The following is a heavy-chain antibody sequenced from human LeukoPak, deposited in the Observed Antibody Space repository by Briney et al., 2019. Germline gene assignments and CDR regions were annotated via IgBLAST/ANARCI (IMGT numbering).Heavy chain of an antibody. J-gene: IGHJ4*02. CDR3: ARGDSNFDY. CDR1: GGSISSYY. Sequence: SQTLSLTCTVSGGSISSYYWSWIRQPPGKGLEWIGYIYYSGSTNYNPSLKSRVTISVDTSKNQFSLKLSSVTAADTAVYYCARGDSNFDYWGQGTLVTVSS. CDR2: IYYSGST. D-gene: IGHD2-15*01. V-gene: IGHV4-59*01.